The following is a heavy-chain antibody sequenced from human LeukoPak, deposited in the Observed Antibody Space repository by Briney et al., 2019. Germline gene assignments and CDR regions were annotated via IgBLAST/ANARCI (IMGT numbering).Heavy chain of an antibody. D-gene: IGHD3-22*01. CDR1: GGSISNYY. CDR2: IYYSGST. CDR3: ARDYYYDSSGWNADAFDI. J-gene: IGHJ3*02. Sequence: PSETLSLTCTVSGGSISNYYWSWIRQPPGKGLEWIGYIYYSGSTNYNPSLKSRVTISVDTSKNQFSLKLSSVTAADTAVYYCARDYYYDSSGWNADAFDIWGQGTMVTVSS. V-gene: IGHV4-59*01.